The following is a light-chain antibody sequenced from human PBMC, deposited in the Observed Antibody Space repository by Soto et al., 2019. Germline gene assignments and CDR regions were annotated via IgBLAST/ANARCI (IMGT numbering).Light chain of an antibody. V-gene: IGKV1-39*01. J-gene: IGKJ5*01. Sequence: IQMTQSPSSLSASVGDRVTITCRARETINAFISWYQQQPGKAPSLLIYGSSTLQSGVPSRFSGSGSGTDFTLTITSLQPEDFGTYYCQQSFTTPITFGQGTRLE. CDR2: GSS. CDR3: QQSFTTPIT. CDR1: ETINAF.